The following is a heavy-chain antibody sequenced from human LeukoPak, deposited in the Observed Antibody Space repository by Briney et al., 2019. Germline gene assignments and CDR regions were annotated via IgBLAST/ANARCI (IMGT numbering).Heavy chain of an antibody. D-gene: IGHD3-22*01. CDR1: SGSISSNNHF. CDR2: IDYSGST. V-gene: IGHV4-39*07. J-gene: IGHJ4*02. Sequence: SETLSLTCTVSSGSISSNNHFWGWIRQPQGKGLEWIGNIDYSGSTDYNPSLKSRVTISGDTSKNQFSLRLSSVTAADTAVYYCARASYSYDINGWVPFDYWGQGTLVTVSS. CDR3: ARASYSYDINGWVPFDY.